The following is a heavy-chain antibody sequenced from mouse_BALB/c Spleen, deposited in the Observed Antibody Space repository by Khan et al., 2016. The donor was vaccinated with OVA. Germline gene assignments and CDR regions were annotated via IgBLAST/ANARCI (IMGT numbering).Heavy chain of an antibody. CDR1: GFTFTNYG. CDR3: ARVGYNGTMDC. Sequence: LVESGPELKKPGETVQISCKASGFTFTNYGMNWVKQAPGKGLKWTGWINTYTGEPTFADDFKGRFAFSLETSASTAYLQINSLKNEDTATYFCARVGYNGTMDCWGQGTSVTVSS. J-gene: IGHJ4*01. CDR2: INTYTGEP. V-gene: IGHV9-3-1*01. D-gene: IGHD2-14*01.